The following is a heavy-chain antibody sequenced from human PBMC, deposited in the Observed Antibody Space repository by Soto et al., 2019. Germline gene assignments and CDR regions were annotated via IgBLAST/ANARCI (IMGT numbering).Heavy chain of an antibody. V-gene: IGHV4-31*03. J-gene: IGHJ4*02. Sequence: PSETLSLTCTVSGGSISSGGYYWSWIRQHPWKGLEWIGYIYYSGSTYYNPSLKSRVTISVDTSKNQFSLKLSSVTAADTAVYYCARVMVRGVERFDYWGQGTLVTVSS. CDR2: IYYSGST. CDR3: ARVMVRGVERFDY. CDR1: GGSISSGGYY. D-gene: IGHD3-10*01.